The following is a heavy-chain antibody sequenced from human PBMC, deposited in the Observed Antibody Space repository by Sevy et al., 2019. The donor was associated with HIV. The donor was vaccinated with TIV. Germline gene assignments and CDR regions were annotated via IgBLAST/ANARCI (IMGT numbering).Heavy chain of an antibody. CDR3: ARGDYYGSLYYFDY. D-gene: IGHD3-10*01. Sequence: GGSLRLSCAASGFTFSSYGMHWVRQVPGKGLEWVSYISSASSYINYSDSVKGRFTISRDNAKNLVFLEMNNLRPEDTAVYFCARGDYYGSLYYFDYWGQGTLVTVSS. V-gene: IGHV3-21*01. CDR2: ISSASSYI. J-gene: IGHJ4*02. CDR1: GFTFSSYG.